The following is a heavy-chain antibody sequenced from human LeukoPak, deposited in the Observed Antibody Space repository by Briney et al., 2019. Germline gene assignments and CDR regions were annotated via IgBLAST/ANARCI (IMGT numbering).Heavy chain of an antibody. D-gene: IGHD2-2*01. CDR2: IWYDGSSK. CDR1: GFTFSSYG. CDR3: AKGRAQYCGSTNCYAFDY. V-gene: IGHV3-33*06. Sequence: GGSLRLSCAASGFTFSSYGMPWVRQAPGKGLEWVAVIWYDGSSKYYADSVKGRFTISRDNSKNTVYLQMNSLRAEDTAVYYCAKGRAQYCGSTNCYAFDYWGQGTLVTVSS. J-gene: IGHJ4*02.